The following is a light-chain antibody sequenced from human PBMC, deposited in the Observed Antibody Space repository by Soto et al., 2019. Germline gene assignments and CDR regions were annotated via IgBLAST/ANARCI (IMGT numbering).Light chain of an antibody. CDR3: QQYINYFT. V-gene: IGKV1-5*03. Sequence: DIQMTQSPSTLSASIGDRVTITCRASQSISNWLTWYQQKPGKAPKLLIYQASNLERGVPSRFSGSGSGTEFTFTISSLQPEDFATYYCQQYINYFTFGQGTKVEIK. CDR2: QAS. J-gene: IGKJ1*01. CDR1: QSISNW.